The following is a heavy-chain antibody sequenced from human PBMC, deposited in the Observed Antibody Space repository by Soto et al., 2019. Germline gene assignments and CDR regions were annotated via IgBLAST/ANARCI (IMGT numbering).Heavy chain of an antibody. J-gene: IGHJ3*02. D-gene: IGHD2-21*01. Sequence: GESLKISCKGSGYTFNKYWIAWVRQMPGQGLEWMGIIYPGDSDTTYSPSVQGHVAISVDESINTAYLQWASLEASDTAMYYCARQKLWMATINNDAFDIWGQGTMVTVSS. CDR2: IYPGDSDT. CDR3: ARQKLWMATINNDAFDI. CDR1: GYTFNKYW. V-gene: IGHV5-51*01.